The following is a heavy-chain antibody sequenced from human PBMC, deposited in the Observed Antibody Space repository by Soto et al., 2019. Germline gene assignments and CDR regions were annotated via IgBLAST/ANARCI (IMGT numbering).Heavy chain of an antibody. CDR1: GGSISISSYY. CDR3: AREYSARGGFDV. J-gene: IGHJ6*02. D-gene: IGHD3-10*01. Sequence: SETLSLTCTVSGGSISISSYYWGWIRQPPGKGLEWIGSIYYSGSTYYNPSLKSRVTISVDTSKNQFSLKLSSVTAADTAVYYCAREYSARGGFDVWGQGTTVTVSS. CDR2: IYYSGST. V-gene: IGHV4-39*01.